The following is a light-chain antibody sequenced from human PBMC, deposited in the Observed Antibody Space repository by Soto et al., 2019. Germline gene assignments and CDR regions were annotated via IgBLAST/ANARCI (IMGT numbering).Light chain of an antibody. J-gene: IGKJ1*01. Sequence: DIPMTQSPSSMSASVGDRVTITCRASQDIGRWLAWYQQKPGKAPNLLSSSASNLQRGVPPRFSGRGSETDFTLTISPLQPEDGATYYCQQATGSPPWTFGRGTKVELK. CDR3: QQATGSPPWT. V-gene: IGKV1-12*01. CDR1: QDIGRW. CDR2: SAS.